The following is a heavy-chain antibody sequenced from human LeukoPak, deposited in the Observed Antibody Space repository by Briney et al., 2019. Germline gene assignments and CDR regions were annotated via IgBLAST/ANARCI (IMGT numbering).Heavy chain of an antibody. D-gene: IGHD6-19*01. J-gene: IGHJ4*02. V-gene: IGHV1-8*01. Sequence: GASVKVSCKASGYTFTSYDINWVRQATGQGLEWMGWMNPNSGNTGYAQKFQGRVTMTRNTSISTAYMELSSLRSEDTALYYCAVDGYSSGRVFDVDYWGQGTLVTVSS. CDR1: GYTFTSYD. CDR3: AVDGYSSGRVFDVDY. CDR2: MNPNSGNT.